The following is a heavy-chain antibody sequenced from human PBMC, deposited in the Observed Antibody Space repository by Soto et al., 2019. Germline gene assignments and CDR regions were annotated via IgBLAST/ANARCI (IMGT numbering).Heavy chain of an antibody. CDR1: GGSISGSSYY. CDR2: IYYSGST. CDR3: ARHGNWNYYYYYGMDV. V-gene: IGHV4-39*01. D-gene: IGHD1-20*01. J-gene: IGHJ6*02. Sequence: ETLSLTCTVSGGSISGSSYYWGWIRQPPGKGLEWIGSIYYSGSTYYNPSLKSRVTISVDTSKNQFSLKLSSVTAADTAVYYCARHGNWNYYYYYGMDVWGQGTTVNVS.